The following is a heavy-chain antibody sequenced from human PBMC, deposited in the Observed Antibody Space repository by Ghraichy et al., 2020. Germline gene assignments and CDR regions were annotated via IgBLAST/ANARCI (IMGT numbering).Heavy chain of an antibody. J-gene: IGHJ5*02. V-gene: IGHV3-33*01. CDR3: ARDRSVVALEA. CDR1: GFIFKNYG. D-gene: IGHD1-1*01. CDR2: MWYDGTRE. Sequence: GGSLRLSCVTSGFIFKNYGILWVRQAPGKGLEWVALMWYDGTRENYADSVRGRFTISRDRSKNTLYLQMNSLRVEDTARYYCARDRSVVALEAWGQGTLVTCS.